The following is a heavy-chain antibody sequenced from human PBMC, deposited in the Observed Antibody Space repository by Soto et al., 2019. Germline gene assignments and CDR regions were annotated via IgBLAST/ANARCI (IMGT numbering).Heavy chain of an antibody. CDR2: ISGSGGST. J-gene: IGHJ3*02. CDR1: GFIFSSYG. D-gene: IGHD2-15*01. CDR3: ASAKAVVAAALGI. Sequence: PGGSLRLSCVASGFIFSSYGMSWVRQAPGKGLEWVAGISGSGGSTYYADSVKGRFTISRNNSKSTLYLQVDSLTGADTAVYYCASAKAVVAAALGIWGQGTMVTVSS. V-gene: IGHV3-23*01.